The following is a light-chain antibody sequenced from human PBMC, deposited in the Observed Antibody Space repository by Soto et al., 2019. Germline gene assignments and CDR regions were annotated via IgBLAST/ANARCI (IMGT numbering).Light chain of an antibody. CDR3: CSYAGSSTSAFYV. Sequence: QSALTQPASVSGSPGQSITISCTGTSSDVGSYNLVSWYQQHPGKAPKLMIYEGSKRPSGVSNRFSGSKSGNTASLTISGLQAEDEADYYCCSYAGSSTSAFYVFGTGTKLTVL. CDR1: SSDVGSYNL. CDR2: EGS. V-gene: IGLV2-23*01. J-gene: IGLJ1*01.